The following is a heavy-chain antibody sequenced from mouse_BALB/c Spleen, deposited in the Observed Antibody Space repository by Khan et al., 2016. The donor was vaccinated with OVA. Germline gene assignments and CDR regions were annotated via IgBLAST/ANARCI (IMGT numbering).Heavy chain of an antibody. V-gene: IGHV5-17*02. J-gene: IGHJ1*01. CDR1: GFTFSSFG. CDR3: ARSGGNFHWYFDV. D-gene: IGHD2-1*01. Sequence: EVQRVESGGGLVQPGGSRKLSCAASGFTFSSFGMHWVRQAPKKGLEWVAYISSGSSTISSVDTVKGRFTISRDSPKNTVSLKMTRLRSEDTAMYYCARSGGNFHWYFDVWGAGTSVTVSS. CDR2: ISSGSSTI.